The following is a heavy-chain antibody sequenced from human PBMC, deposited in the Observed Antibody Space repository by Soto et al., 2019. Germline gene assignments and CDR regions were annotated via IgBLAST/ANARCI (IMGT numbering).Heavy chain of an antibody. CDR2: ISSSSSYI. CDR1: GFTFSSYS. D-gene: IGHD1-7*01. Sequence: EVQLVESGGGLVKPGGSLRLSCAASGFTFSSYSMNWVRQAPGKGLEWVSSISSSSSYIYYADSVKGRFTISRDNAKNSLDLQMNSLRAEDTAVYYCARDREGPSIRYNWNFAYYGMDVWGQGTTVTVSS. V-gene: IGHV3-21*01. J-gene: IGHJ6*02. CDR3: ARDREGPSIRYNWNFAYYGMDV.